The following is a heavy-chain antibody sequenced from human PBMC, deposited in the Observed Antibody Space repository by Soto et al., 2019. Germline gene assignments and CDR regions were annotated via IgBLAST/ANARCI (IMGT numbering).Heavy chain of an antibody. Sequence: QVQLVQSGAEEKKPGASVKVSCKASGYTFTSYAMHWVRQAPGQRLEWMGWINAGNGNTKYSQKFQGRVTITRDTXXSTAYMELSSLRSEDTAVYYCARGSSGPSSYYDDYWGQGPLVTVSS. V-gene: IGHV1-3*05. CDR3: ARGSSGPSSYYDDY. CDR2: INAGNGNT. J-gene: IGHJ4*02. D-gene: IGHD6-19*01. CDR1: GYTFTSYA.